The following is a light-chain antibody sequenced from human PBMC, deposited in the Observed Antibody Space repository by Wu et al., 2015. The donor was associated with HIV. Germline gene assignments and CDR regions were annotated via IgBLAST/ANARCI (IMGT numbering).Light chain of an antibody. CDR3: QQRADWPIT. V-gene: IGKV3-11*01. CDR2: DAS. Sequence: EIVLTQSPATLSLSPGERATLSCRASQTVYNYFAWYQQRPGQAPRLLIKDASNRASGIPDFTLTISSLEPEDFAVYYCQQRADWPITFGGGTKVEIK. J-gene: IGKJ4*01. CDR1: QTVYNY.